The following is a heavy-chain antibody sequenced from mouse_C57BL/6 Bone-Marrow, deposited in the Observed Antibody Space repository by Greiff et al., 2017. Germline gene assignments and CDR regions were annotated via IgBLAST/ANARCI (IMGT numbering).Heavy chain of an antibody. CDR2: IYPGSGST. D-gene: IGHD6-1*01. CDR1: GYTFTSYW. J-gene: IGHJ4*01. CDR3: ARASHVFSYAMEY. V-gene: IGHV1-55*01. Sequence: QVQLQQPGAELVKPGASVKMSCKASGYTFTSYWITWVKQRPGQGLEWIGDIYPGSGSTNYNEKFKSKATLTVDTSSSTAYMQLSSLTSEDSAVXYCARASHVFSYAMEYSGLGTPVTPSS.